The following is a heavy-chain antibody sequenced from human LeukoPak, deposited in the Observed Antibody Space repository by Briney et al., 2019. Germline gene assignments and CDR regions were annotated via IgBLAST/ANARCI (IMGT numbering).Heavy chain of an antibody. V-gene: IGHV1-8*01. Sequence: ASVKVSCKASGYTFTSYDINWVRQATGQGLEWMGWMNPNSGNTGYAQKFQGRVTMTRNTSISTAYMELSSLRSEDTAVYYCARGLTDYVHYYYYYMDVWGKGTTVTISS. J-gene: IGHJ6*03. CDR2: MNPNSGNT. CDR1: GYTFTSYD. D-gene: IGHD4-17*01. CDR3: ARGLTDYVHYYYYYMDV.